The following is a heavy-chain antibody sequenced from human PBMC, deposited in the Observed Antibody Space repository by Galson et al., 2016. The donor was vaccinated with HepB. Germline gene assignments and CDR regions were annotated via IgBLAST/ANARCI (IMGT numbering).Heavy chain of an antibody. CDR2: IYSEGTT. Sequence: SLRLSCAASEFTVSNNYMSWVRQAPGKGLEWVSLIYSEGTTDYADSVKGRFTISRDSSKNTLFLQMNRLRVEDTAVYYCGRDVGPWGRGTLVTVSS. CDR1: EFTVSNNY. J-gene: IGHJ5*02. V-gene: IGHV3-53*01. CDR3: GRDVGP.